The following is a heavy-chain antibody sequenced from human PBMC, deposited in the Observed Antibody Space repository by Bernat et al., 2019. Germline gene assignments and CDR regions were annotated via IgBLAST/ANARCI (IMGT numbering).Heavy chain of an antibody. J-gene: IGHJ4*02. CDR2: ISSSGSTI. CDR1: GFTFSSYE. CDR3: ARSDGRWYGDDY. D-gene: IGHD3-10*01. Sequence: EVQLVESGGGLVQPGGSLRLSCAASGFTFSSYEMNWVRQAPGKGLEWVSYISSSGSTIYYADSVKGRFTISRDNAKNSLYLQMNSLRAEDTAVYYCARSDGRWYGDDYWGQGTLVTVSS. V-gene: IGHV3-48*03.